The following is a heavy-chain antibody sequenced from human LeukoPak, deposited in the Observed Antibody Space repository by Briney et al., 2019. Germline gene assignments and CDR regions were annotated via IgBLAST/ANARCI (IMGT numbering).Heavy chain of an antibody. CDR2: INPSGGST. D-gene: IGHD3-22*01. CDR1: GYTFTSYY. V-gene: IGHV1-46*01. J-gene: IGHJ4*02. Sequence: EASVKVSCKASGYTFTSYYMHWVRQAPGQGLEWMGIINPSGGSTSYAQKFQGRVTMTRDTSTSTVYMELSSLRSEDTAVYYCAREPDDSSGYELPLDYWGQGTLVTVSS. CDR3: AREPDDSSGYELPLDY.